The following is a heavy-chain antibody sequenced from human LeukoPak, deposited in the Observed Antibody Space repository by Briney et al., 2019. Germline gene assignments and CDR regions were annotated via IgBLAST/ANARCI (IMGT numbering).Heavy chain of an antibody. CDR1: GGSISIYY. CDR3: ARVLVGATY. V-gene: IGHV4-59*01. J-gene: IGHJ4*02. D-gene: IGHD1-26*01. Sequence: SETLSLTCTVSGGSISIYYWSWIRQPPGKGLEWIGYVYNSENTNYNPSLKSRATISADTSKNQFSLKLNSVTAADTAVYYCARVLVGATYWGQGTLVTVSS. CDR2: VYNSENT.